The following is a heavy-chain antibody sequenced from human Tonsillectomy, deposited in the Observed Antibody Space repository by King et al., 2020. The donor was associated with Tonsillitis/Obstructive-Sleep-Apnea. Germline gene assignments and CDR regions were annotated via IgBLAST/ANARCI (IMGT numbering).Heavy chain of an antibody. D-gene: IGHD2-2*01. CDR3: ATHIVLVPATTIRGAFDI. V-gene: IGHV1-3*01. CDR2: INAGNGNT. CDR1: GYTFANYA. J-gene: IGHJ3*02. Sequence: GQLVQSGAEVKKPGASVKVSCKASGYTFANYAIHWVRQAPGQRLEWMGWINAGNGNTEYSQNFQGRVTITRDTSANTAYVEVSSLRSEDTAVYYCATHIVLVPATTIRGAFDIWGQGTMVTVSS.